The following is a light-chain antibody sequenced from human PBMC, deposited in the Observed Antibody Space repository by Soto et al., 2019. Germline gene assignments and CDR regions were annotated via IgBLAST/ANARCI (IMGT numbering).Light chain of an antibody. J-gene: IGKJ5*01. CDR2: GAS. CDR1: QSVSSSY. Sequence: EIVLTQSPGTLSLSPGERATLSCRASQSVSSSYLAWYQQKPGQAPRLLIYGASSRATGIPDRFSGSGSGTDFTLTINRLEPEEFAVDDCQQYGSSITFGQGTRLEIK. CDR3: QQYGSSIT. V-gene: IGKV3-20*01.